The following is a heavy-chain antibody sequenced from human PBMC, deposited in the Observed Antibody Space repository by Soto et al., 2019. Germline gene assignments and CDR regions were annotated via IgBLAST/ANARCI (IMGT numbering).Heavy chain of an antibody. CDR2: IYYSGST. J-gene: IGHJ4*02. CDR3: AAGDGGYVWGSYRYIFDY. D-gene: IGHD3-16*02. V-gene: IGHV4-59*01. Sequence: QVQLQESGPGLVKPSETLSLTCTVSGGSISSYYWSWIRQPPGKGLEWIGYIYYSGSTNYNPSLKSRVTISVDTSKNQFSLKLSSVTAADTAVYYCAAGDGGYVWGSYRYIFDYWGQGTLVTVSS. CDR1: GGSISSYY.